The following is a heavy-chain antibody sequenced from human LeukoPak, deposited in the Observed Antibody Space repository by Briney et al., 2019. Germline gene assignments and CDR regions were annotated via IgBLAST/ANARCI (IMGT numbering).Heavy chain of an antibody. J-gene: IGHJ4*02. CDR1: GGSISSGDYY. CDR3: ARTAAGDYFDY. Sequence: SETLSLTCTVSGGSISSGDYYWSWIRQPPGKGLEWIGYIYYSGSTNYNPSLKSRVTISVDTSKNQFSLKLSSVTAADTAVYYCARTAAGDYFDYWGQGTLVTVSS. CDR2: IYYSGST. D-gene: IGHD6-25*01. V-gene: IGHV4-61*08.